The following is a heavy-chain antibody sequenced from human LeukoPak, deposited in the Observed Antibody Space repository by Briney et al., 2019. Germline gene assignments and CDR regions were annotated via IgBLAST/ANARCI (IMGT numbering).Heavy chain of an antibody. Sequence: GGSLRLSCAASGFTFSSYEMNWVRQAPGKGLEWVSAIGGSGVNTYFADSVRGRYTISRDNSKNTLYLQMNSLRAEDTAVYYCAKTGVEYGSSTWDYYYYGMDVWGQGTTVTVSS. CDR2: IGGSGVNT. CDR3: AKTGVEYGSSTWDYYYYGMDV. CDR1: GFTFSSYE. D-gene: IGHD6-6*01. J-gene: IGHJ6*02. V-gene: IGHV3-23*01.